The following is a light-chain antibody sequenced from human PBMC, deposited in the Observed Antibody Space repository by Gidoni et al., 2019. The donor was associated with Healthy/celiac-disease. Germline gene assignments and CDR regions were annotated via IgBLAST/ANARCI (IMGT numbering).Light chain of an antibody. CDR2: DAS. V-gene: IGKV3-11*01. CDR1: QSVSSY. CDR3: QQRSNWPPA. Sequence: EIVLTQSPATLSLSPGERATLSCRASQSVSSYLAWYQQKHGQAPRLLIYDASTRATGIPARFSGSGSGTDFTLTISSLEPEDFAVYYCQQRSNWPPAFGQGTKLEIK. J-gene: IGKJ2*01.